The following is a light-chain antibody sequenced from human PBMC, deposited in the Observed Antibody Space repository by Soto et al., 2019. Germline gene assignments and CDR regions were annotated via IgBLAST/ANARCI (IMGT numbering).Light chain of an antibody. V-gene: IGKV3-15*01. CDR3: QQRSNWIT. J-gene: IGKJ5*01. CDR1: QSVSSN. Sequence: IVMKQSPATLSVSPGERATRSCRASQSVSSNLAWYQQKPGQAPRLLIYGASPRATGIPARFSGSGSGTDFTLTISSLEPEDFAVYYWQQRSNWITFGQGTRLEIK. CDR2: GAS.